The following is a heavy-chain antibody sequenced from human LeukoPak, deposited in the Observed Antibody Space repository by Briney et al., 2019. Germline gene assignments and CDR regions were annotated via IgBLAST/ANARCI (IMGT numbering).Heavy chain of an antibody. CDR2: ISSSSSYI. V-gene: IGHV3-21*01. CDR3: ARGYSSGWDY. Sequence: GGSLRLSCTASGFTFSSYDMSWVRQAPGKGLEWVSSISSSSSYIYYADSVKGRFTISRDNAKNSLYLQMNSLRAEDTAVYYCARGYSSGWDYWGQGTLVTVSS. CDR1: GFTFSSYD. D-gene: IGHD6-19*01. J-gene: IGHJ4*02.